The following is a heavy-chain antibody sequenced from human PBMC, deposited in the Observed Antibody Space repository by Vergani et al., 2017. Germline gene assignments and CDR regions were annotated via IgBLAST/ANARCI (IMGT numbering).Heavy chain of an antibody. J-gene: IGHJ6*02. CDR3: ARGRVXGATVPYCYYGMDV. CDR1: GGSISSYY. D-gene: IGHD4-11*01. CDR2: IYYSGST. V-gene: IGHV4-59*01. Sequence: QVQLQESGPGLVKPSETLSLTCTVSGGSISSYYWSWIRQPPGKGLEWIGYIYYSGSTNYNPSLKSRVTISVDTSKNQFSLKLSSVTAADTAVYYCARGRVXGATVPYCYYGMDVWGQGTTVTVSS.